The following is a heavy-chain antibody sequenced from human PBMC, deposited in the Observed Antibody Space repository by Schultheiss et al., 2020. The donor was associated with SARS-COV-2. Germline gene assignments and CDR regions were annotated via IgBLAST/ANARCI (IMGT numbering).Heavy chain of an antibody. CDR2: IYYSGST. V-gene: IGHV4-59*08. CDR3: ARLYCSSTSCYGNYFDY. J-gene: IGHJ4*02. CDR1: GGSISSYY. D-gene: IGHD2-2*01. Sequence: SETLSLTCTVSGGSISSYYWSWIRQPPGKGLEWIGYIYYSGSTNYNPSLKSRVTISVDTSKNQFSLKLSSVTAADTAVYYCARLYCSSTSCYGNYFDYWGQGTLVTVSS.